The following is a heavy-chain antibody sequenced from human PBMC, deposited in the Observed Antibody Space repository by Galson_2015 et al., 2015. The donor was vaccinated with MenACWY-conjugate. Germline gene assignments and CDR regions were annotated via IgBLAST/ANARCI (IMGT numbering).Heavy chain of an antibody. V-gene: IGHV4-34*01. CDR1: GGSFSGYY. Sequence: SETLSLTCAVYGGSFSGYYWNWIRQPPGKGLEWIGEINHSGSTSYNPSLKSRVSTSVDTSKNQFSLRLSSVTAADTAVYYCARSTATNDYGGYYAFDFWGQGTMVTVSS. CDR3: ARSTATNDYGGYYAFDF. CDR2: INHSGST. D-gene: IGHD4-17*01. J-gene: IGHJ3*01.